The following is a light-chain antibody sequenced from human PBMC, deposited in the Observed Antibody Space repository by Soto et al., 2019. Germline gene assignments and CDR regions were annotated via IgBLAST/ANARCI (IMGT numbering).Light chain of an antibody. CDR2: GAS. CDR3: QQYGRSLYT. Sequence: IVLTQSPGTLSLSPGERATLSCRASQSVSSTFLAWYQQKPGQAPRLLIYGASTRANGVPDRFIGSGSGTDFTLTISRLEPEDFAVYYCQQYGRSLYTFGPGTKVDIK. J-gene: IGKJ2*01. CDR1: QSVSSTF. V-gene: IGKV3-20*01.